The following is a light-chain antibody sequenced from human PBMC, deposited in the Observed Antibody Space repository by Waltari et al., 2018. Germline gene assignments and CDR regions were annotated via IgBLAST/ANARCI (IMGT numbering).Light chain of an antibody. V-gene: IGKV3-20*01. CDR2: DAS. CDR1: QSVGRS. J-gene: IGKJ1*01. CDR3: QHYVRLPAT. Sequence: EIVLTQSPGTLYLSPGERATRACRASQSVGRSLAWYQQKPGQAPRLLLYDASRRATGIPDRFSGSGSGTDFSLTIRRLEPEDFAVYYCQHYVRLPATFGQGTKVEI.